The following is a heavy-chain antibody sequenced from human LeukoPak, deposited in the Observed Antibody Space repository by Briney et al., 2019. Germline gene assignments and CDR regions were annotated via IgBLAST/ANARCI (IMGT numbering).Heavy chain of an antibody. CDR3: ARGESITIFGVVIPSFQH. V-gene: IGHV4-59*01. J-gene: IGHJ1*01. CDR2: IYYSGST. D-gene: IGHD3-3*01. Sequence: SETLSLTCTVSGGSISSYYWSWIRQPPGKGLEWIGYIYYSGSTNYNPSLKSRVTISVDTSKNQFSLKLSSVTAADTAVYYCARGESITIFGVVIPSFQHWGQGTLVTVSS. CDR1: GGSISSYY.